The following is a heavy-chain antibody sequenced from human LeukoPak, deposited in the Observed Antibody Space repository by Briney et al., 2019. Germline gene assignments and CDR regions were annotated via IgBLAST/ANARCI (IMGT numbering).Heavy chain of an antibody. D-gene: IGHD6-13*01. CDR2: ISDNGANT. V-gene: IGHV3-64D*06. J-gene: IGHJ4*02. CDR1: GFAFSTHA. CDR3: LKGSQGPIWQQLVPDH. Sequence: PGGSLRLSCLASGFAFSTHAMHWVRQAPGRGLEHVSTISDNGANTYYADSVKGRFTISRDTSKNTLYLQMNSLRGDDTAVYYCLKGSQGPIWQQLVPDHWGQGTLVTVSS.